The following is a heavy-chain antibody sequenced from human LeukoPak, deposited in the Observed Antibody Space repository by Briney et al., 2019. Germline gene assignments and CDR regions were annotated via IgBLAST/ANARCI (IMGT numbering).Heavy chain of an antibody. CDR1: GGSISSYY. CDR2: IYYSGST. CDR3: ARASDRIGAFDI. J-gene: IGHJ3*02. Sequence: SETLSLTCTVSGGSISSYYWSWIRQPPGKGLEWIGYIYYSGSTNYNPSLKSRVTISVDTSKNQFSLKLSSVTAADTAVYYCARASDRIGAFDIWGQGTMVTVSS. D-gene: IGHD2-21*01. V-gene: IGHV4-59*01.